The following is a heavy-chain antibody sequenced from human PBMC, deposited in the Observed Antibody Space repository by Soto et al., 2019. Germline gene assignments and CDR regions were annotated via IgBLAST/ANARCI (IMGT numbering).Heavy chain of an antibody. CDR1: GGSISETYW. CDR2: TSYRGTA. Sequence: QVQLQESGPGLVEPSETLSLTCAVSGGSISETYWWSWVRQPPGTGLQWIGETSYRGTAPYNPSLITRGTISMQTSRHQISLTLISVNAAVSASYYCARHVGVHGTRGFDYWGQGTLVTVS. D-gene: IGHD1-1*01. V-gene: IGHV4-4*02. J-gene: IGHJ4*02. CDR3: ARHVGVHGTRGFDY.